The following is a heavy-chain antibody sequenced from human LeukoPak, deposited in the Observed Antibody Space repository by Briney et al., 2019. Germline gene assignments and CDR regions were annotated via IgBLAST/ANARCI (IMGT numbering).Heavy chain of an antibody. J-gene: IGHJ3*02. CDR1: GGSISSYH. CDR3: ARVADAFDI. Sequence: SETLSLTCTVSGGSISSYHWSWIRQPAGKALEWIGRIYTSGSTNYNPSFKSRVTMSEDTSKNQFSLRLYSVTAADTAVYYCARVADAFDIWGQGTMVTVSS. V-gene: IGHV4-4*07. D-gene: IGHD2-15*01. CDR2: IYTSGST.